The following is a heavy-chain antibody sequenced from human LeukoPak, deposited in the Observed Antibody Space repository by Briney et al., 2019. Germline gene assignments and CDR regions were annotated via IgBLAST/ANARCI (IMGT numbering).Heavy chain of an antibody. J-gene: IGHJ3*02. CDR2: IRGSGYGT. V-gene: IGHV3-23*01. Sequence: GGSLRLSCAASGFTFSNYALMWVRQAPGKGLEWVSAIRGSGYGTFYAGSVEGRFTISRDNSKNMLYLQMNSLRAEDTALYYCARDPNGDYIGAFDMRGQGTKVTVSS. CDR1: GFTFSNYA. CDR3: ARDPNGDYIGAFDM. D-gene: IGHD4-17*01.